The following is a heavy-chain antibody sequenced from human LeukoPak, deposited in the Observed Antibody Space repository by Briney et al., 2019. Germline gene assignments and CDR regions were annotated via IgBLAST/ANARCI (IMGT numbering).Heavy chain of an antibody. CDR2: IYYSRIT. D-gene: IGHD2-15*01. J-gene: IGHJ4*02. V-gene: IGHV4-39*01. CDR1: GGSISRRNYY. Sequence: SETLSLTCTVSGGSISRRNYYWGWIRQPPGKGLEWIGSIYYSRITYDNPSLKSRVTISVDTSKNQFSLKLSSVTAADTAVYYCSRQIPNEVYGIERCSGVRCYPYYFDIWGQGTLVTVSS. CDR3: SRQIPNEVYGIERCSGVRCYPYYFDI.